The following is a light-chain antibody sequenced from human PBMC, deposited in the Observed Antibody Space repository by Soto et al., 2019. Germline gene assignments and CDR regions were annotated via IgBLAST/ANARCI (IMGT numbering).Light chain of an antibody. J-gene: IGKJ4*01. CDR3: QQLRMNPST. CDR1: QSVSSN. V-gene: IGKV3-15*01. CDR2: GAF. Sequence: EIVLTQSPATLSLSPGERATLSCRASQSVSSNLAWYQQKPGQAPRLLIYGAFTRATGIPARFSGTGSGTEFTLPITSLQAEDVATYYCQQLRMNPSTFGGGTKVDIK.